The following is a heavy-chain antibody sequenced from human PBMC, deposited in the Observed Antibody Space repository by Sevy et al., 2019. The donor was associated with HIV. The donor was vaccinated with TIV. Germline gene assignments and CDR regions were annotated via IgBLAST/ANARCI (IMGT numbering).Heavy chain of an antibody. CDR2: IYYSGRT. CDR1: GGSISSSSYY. CDR3: ARPTLTHNWGGFDY. Sequence: SETLCLTCTVSGGSISSSSYYWGWIRQPPGKGLEWIGSIYYSGRTYYNPSLKSRVTISVDTSKNQFSLKLSSVTAADTAVYYCARPTLTHNWGGFDYWGQGTLVTVSS. D-gene: IGHD7-27*01. V-gene: IGHV4-39*01. J-gene: IGHJ4*02.